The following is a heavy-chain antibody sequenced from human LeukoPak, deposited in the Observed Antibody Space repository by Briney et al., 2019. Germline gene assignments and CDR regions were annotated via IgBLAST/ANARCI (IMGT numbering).Heavy chain of an antibody. V-gene: IGHV3-33*01. CDR1: GFTFSQFG. Sequence: GGSLRLSCAASGFTFSQFGMHWVRQAPGKGLEWVAIIWYDGSEKFYGDSVKGRLTISRDNSKNTLYLQMNSLRAEDTAVYYCARDRGTTSSAGYYFDYWGQGTLVTVSS. CDR2: IWYDGSEK. J-gene: IGHJ4*02. CDR3: ARDRGTTSSAGYYFDY. D-gene: IGHD6-6*01.